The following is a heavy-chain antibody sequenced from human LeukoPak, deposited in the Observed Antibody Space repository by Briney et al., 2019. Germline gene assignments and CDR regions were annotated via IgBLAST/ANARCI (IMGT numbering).Heavy chain of an antibody. CDR2: ISYDGSNK. J-gene: IGHJ4*02. CDR3: AKDPRGSSGWYYFDY. D-gene: IGHD6-13*01. V-gene: IGHV3-30*18. Sequence: WGRQAPGXXXEGXAVISYDGSNKYYADSVKGRFTISRDNSKNTLYLQMNSLRAEDTAVYYCAKDPRGSSGWYYFDYWGQGTLVTVSS.